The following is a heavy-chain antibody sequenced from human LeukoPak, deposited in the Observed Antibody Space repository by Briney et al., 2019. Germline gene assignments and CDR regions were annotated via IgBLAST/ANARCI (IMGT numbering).Heavy chain of an antibody. CDR2: IYPGDSDT. Sequence: KRGESLKISCKGSGYSFTSYWIGWVRQMPGKGLEWMGIIYPGDSDTRYSPSFQGQVTISADKSISTAYLQWSSLKASDTAMYYCARQERYYDILTGYPKALGWFDPWGQGTLVTVSS. CDR3: ARQERYYDILTGYPKALGWFDP. J-gene: IGHJ5*02. CDR1: GYSFTSYW. V-gene: IGHV5-51*01. D-gene: IGHD3-9*01.